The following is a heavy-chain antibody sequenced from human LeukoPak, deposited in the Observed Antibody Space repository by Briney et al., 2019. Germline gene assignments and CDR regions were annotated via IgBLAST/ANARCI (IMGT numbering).Heavy chain of an antibody. CDR1: GFTFSSYA. V-gene: IGHV3-23*01. CDR3: AKLRYFDWSYFDY. CDR2: IRGSGGST. Sequence: GGSLRLSCAASGFTFSSYAMSWVRQAPGKGLEWVSAIRGSGGSTYYADSVKGRFTISRDNSKNTLYLQMNSLRAEDTAVYYCAKLRYFDWSYFDYWGQGTLVTVSS. D-gene: IGHD3-9*01. J-gene: IGHJ4*02.